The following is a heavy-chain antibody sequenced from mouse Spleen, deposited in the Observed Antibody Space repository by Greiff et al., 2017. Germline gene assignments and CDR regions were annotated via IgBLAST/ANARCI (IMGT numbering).Heavy chain of an antibody. D-gene: IGHD2-4*01. J-gene: IGHJ2*01. CDR2: ISYDGSN. CDR3: ARGTMITYFDY. V-gene: IGHV3-6*01. CDR1: GYSITSGYY. Sequence: VQLKESGPGLVKPSQSLSLTCSVTGYSITSGYYWNWIRQFPGNKLEWMGYISYDGSNNYNPSLKNRISITRDTSKNQFFLKLNSVTTEDTATYYCARGTMITYFDYWGQGTTLTVSS.